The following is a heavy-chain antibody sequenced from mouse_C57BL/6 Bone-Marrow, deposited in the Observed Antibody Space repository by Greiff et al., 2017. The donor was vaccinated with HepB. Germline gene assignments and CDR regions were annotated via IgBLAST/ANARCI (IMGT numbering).Heavy chain of an antibody. Sequence: DVKLQESGGGLVQPGGSMKLSCVASGFTFSNYWMNWVRQSPEKGLEWVAQIRLKSDNYATHYAESVKGRFTISRDDSKSSVYLQMNNLRAEDTGIYYCTGRLLRFDYWGQGTTLTVSS. CDR2: IRLKSDNYAT. D-gene: IGHD1-1*01. V-gene: IGHV6-3*01. CDR1: GFTFSNYW. J-gene: IGHJ2*01. CDR3: TGRLLRFDY.